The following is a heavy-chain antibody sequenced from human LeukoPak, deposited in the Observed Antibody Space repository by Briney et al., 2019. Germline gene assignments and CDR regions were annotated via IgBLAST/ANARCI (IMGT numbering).Heavy chain of an antibody. J-gene: IGHJ6*03. CDR3: ARVLGGGELPDPGPYYYYYYYMDV. CDR1: GGSLSSGSYY. Sequence: PSETLSLTCTVSGGSLSSGSYYWSWIRQPAGKGLEWIGRIYTSGSTNYNPSLKSRVTISVDTSKNQFSLKLSSVTAADTAVYYCARVLGGGELPDPGPYYYYYYYMDVWGKGTTVTVSS. D-gene: IGHD1-26*01. CDR2: IYTSGST. V-gene: IGHV4-61*02.